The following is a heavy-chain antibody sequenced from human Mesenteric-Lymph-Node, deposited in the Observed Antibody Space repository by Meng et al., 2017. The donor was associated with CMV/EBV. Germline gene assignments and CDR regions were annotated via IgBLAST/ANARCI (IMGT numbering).Heavy chain of an antibody. CDR2: ISADGSRT. CDR3: ARALVREYNWFAP. V-gene: IGHV3-23*01. J-gene: IGHJ5*02. CDR1: GFIFSNYD. Sequence: GESLKISCAPSGFIFSNYDMSWVRQAPGKGLEWVSAISADGSRTYYGSPVKGRFTISRDRSRNTLHLQMNSLRADDTAVYYCARALVREYNWFAPWGQGTLVTVSS. D-gene: IGHD3-10*01.